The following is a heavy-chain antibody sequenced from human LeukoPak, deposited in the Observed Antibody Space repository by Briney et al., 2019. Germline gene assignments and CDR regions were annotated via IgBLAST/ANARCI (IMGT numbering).Heavy chain of an antibody. CDR2: ISSRSSYI. CDR3: ARVSGYSDSSGYSDY. V-gene: IGHV3-21*01. Sequence: GGSLRLSCAASGFTFSSYSMNWVRQAPGKGLEWVSSISSRSSYIYYADSVKGRFTISRDNAKNSLYLQMNSLRAEDTAVYYCARVSGYSDSSGYSDYWGQGTLVTVSS. CDR1: GFTFSSYS. D-gene: IGHD3-22*01. J-gene: IGHJ4*02.